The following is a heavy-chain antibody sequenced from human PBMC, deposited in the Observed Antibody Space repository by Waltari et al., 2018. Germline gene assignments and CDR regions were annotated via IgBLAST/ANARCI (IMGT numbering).Heavy chain of an antibody. CDR1: GGTFSSYA. Sequence: QVQLVQSGAEVKKPGSSVKVYCKASGGTFSSYAISRVRQAPGKGLEWMGGIIPIFGTANYAQKFQGRVTITADESTSTAYMELSSLRSEDTAVYYCAREPGIAAAGTRHWYFDLWGRGTLVTVSS. V-gene: IGHV1-69*13. J-gene: IGHJ2*01. CDR2: IIPIFGTA. CDR3: AREPGIAAAGTRHWYFDL. D-gene: IGHD6-13*01.